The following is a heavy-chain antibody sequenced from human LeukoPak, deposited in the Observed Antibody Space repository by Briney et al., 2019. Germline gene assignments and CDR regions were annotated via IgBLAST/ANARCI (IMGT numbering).Heavy chain of an antibody. D-gene: IGHD3-10*01. Sequence: ASVKVSCKVSGYTLTELSMHWVRQAPGKGLEWRGGFDPEDGETIYAQKFQGRVTMTEDTSTDTAYMELSSLRSEDTAVYYCATAINYYGSGSWFDYWGQGTLVTVSS. V-gene: IGHV1-24*01. CDR3: ATAINYYGSGSWFDY. J-gene: IGHJ4*02. CDR2: FDPEDGET. CDR1: GYTLTELS.